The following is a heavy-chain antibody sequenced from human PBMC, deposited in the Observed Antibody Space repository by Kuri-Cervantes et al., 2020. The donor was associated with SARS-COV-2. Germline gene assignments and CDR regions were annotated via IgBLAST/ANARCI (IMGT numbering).Heavy chain of an antibody. CDR2: IRSSSSYI. J-gene: IGHJ4*02. Sequence: RGSLRLSCAASGFTFSSYSMNWVRQAPGKGLEWVSSIRSSSSYIYYADSVKGRFTISRDNAKNSLYLQMNSLRAEDTAVYYCARGSIVGATYYFDYWGQGTLVTVSS. CDR3: ARGSIVGATYYFDY. CDR1: GFTFSSYS. D-gene: IGHD1-26*01. V-gene: IGHV3-21*01.